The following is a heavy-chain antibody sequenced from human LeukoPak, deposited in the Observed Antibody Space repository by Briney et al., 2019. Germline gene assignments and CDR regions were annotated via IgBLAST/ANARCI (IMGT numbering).Heavy chain of an antibody. CDR3: ARSPMGWGYGMDV. CDR1: GYIYTSYW. CDR2: IYPGDSDT. J-gene: IGHJ6*02. D-gene: IGHD3-10*01. V-gene: IGHV5-51*01. Sequence: GESLKISCNSSGYIYTSYWIGWVRQMPGKGLEWMGIIYPGDSDTRYSPSFQGQVTISADKSISTAYLQWSSLKASDTAKYYCARSPMGWGYGMDVWGQGTTVTVSS.